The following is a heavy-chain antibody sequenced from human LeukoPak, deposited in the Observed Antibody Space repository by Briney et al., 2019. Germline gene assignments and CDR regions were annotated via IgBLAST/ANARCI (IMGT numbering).Heavy chain of an antibody. V-gene: IGHV4-34*01. CDR3: AKLTSGSLDY. CDR1: GGSFSGYY. D-gene: IGHD3-22*01. Sequence: SETLSLTCAVYGGSFSGYYWSWIRQPPGKGLEWIGEINHSGSTNYNPSLKSRVTISVDTSENQFSLKLSSVTAADTAVYYCAKLTSGSLDYWGQGTLVTVSS. J-gene: IGHJ4*02. CDR2: INHSGST.